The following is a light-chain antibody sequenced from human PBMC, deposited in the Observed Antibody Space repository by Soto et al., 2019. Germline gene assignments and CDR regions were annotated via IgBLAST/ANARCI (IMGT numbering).Light chain of an antibody. CDR1: QSISSY. CDR3: QQSYSTPPET. CDR2: AAS. Sequence: CSLSASVGERVTITCRASQSISSYLNWYQQKPGKAPKLLIYAASSLQSGVPSRFSGSGSGTDFTLTISSLQPEDFATYYCQQSYSTPPETFGQGTKVDIK. V-gene: IGKV1-39*01. J-gene: IGKJ1*01.